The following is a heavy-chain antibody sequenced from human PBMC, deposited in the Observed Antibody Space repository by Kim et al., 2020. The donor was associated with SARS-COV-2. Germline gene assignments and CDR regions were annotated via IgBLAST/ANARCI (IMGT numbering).Heavy chain of an antibody. D-gene: IGHD4-17*01. CDR1: GGSVSSGSYY. V-gene: IGHV4-61*01. Sequence: SETLSLTCTVSGGSVSSGSYYWSWIRQPPGKGLEWIGYIYYSGSTNYNPSLKSRVTISVDTSKNQFSLKLSSVTAADTAVYYCARGETSLYGDYRDYYGMDVWGQGTTVTVSS. CDR3: ARGETSLYGDYRDYYGMDV. J-gene: IGHJ6*02. CDR2: IYYSGST.